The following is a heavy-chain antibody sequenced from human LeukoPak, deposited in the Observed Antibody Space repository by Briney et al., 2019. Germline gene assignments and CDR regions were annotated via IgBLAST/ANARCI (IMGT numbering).Heavy chain of an antibody. Sequence: SVKVSCKASGFTFTSSAVQWVRQARGQRLEWIGWIVVGSGNTNYAQKFQERVTITRDMSTSTAYMELSSLRSEDTAVYYCARERLYSSSRDIDYWGQGTLVTVSS. D-gene: IGHD6-6*01. V-gene: IGHV1-58*01. CDR1: GFTFTSSA. CDR2: IVVGSGNT. J-gene: IGHJ4*02. CDR3: ARERLYSSSRDIDY.